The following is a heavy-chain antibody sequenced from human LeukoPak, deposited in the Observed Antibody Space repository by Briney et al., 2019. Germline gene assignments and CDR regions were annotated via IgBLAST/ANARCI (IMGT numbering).Heavy chain of an antibody. D-gene: IGHD6-13*01. Sequence: GGSLRLSCAASGFTFSSYAMSWVRQAPGKGLEWVAVIWYDGSNKYYADSVKGRFTISRDNSKNTLYLQMNSLRAEDTAVYYCARGLYSSSWNGDDYWGQGTLVTVSS. CDR2: IWYDGSNK. V-gene: IGHV3-33*08. J-gene: IGHJ4*02. CDR3: ARGLYSSSWNGDDY. CDR1: GFTFSSYA.